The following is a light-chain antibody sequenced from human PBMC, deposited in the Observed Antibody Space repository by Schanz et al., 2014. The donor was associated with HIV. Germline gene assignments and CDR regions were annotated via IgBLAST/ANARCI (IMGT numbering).Light chain of an antibody. V-gene: IGLV7-46*01. CDR2: DTT. J-gene: IGLJ2*01. CDR1: TGSVTSGHF. Sequence: QTVVTQEPSLTVSPGGTVTLTCGSSTGSVTSGHFPFWLQQRPGQAPRTLIYDTTNRHSWTPARFSGSLLGGKAALTLSRAQTEDEADYYCMLSLGAGVVFGGGTKLTVL. CDR3: MLSLGAGVV.